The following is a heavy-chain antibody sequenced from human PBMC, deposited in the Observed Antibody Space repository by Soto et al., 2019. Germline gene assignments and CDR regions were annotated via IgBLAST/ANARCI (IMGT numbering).Heavy chain of an antibody. V-gene: IGHV1-3*01. D-gene: IGHD3-16*02. Sequence: ASVKVSCKASGYTFTSYAMHWVRQAPGQRLEWMGWINAGNGNTKYSQKFQGRVTITRDTSASTAYMELSSLRSEDTAVYYCARVNDYVWGSYRSHCDYWGQGTLVTVPQ. CDR2: INAGNGNT. J-gene: IGHJ4*02. CDR1: GYTFTSYA. CDR3: ARVNDYVWGSYRSHCDY.